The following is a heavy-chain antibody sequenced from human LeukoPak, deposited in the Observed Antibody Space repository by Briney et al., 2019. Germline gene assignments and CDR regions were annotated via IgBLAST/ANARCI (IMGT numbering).Heavy chain of an antibody. Sequence: SVKVSRKASGGTFSSYAISWVRQAPRQGLEWMGGIIPIFGTANYAQKFQGRVTITADESTSTAYMELSSLRSEDTAVYYCARGEQQLAMRAFDIWGQGTMVTVSS. J-gene: IGHJ3*02. V-gene: IGHV1-69*13. CDR1: GGTFSSYA. CDR3: ARGEQQLAMRAFDI. D-gene: IGHD6-13*01. CDR2: IIPIFGTA.